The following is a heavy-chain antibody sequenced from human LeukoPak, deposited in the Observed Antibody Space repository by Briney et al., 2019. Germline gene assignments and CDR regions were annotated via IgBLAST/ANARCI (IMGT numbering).Heavy chain of an antibody. CDR1: GYTFIGYY. Sequence: ASVKVSCKPSGYTFIGYYLHWVRQAPGQGLEWMGWINPDGGDTNCLQRFQGRVTMSRDTSINTAYMELSRLTSDDTAVYYCTRDLLGGSGTFDPWGQGTLVTVSS. CDR2: INPDGGDT. J-gene: IGHJ5*02. V-gene: IGHV1-2*02. CDR3: TRDLLGGSGTFDP. D-gene: IGHD3-10*01.